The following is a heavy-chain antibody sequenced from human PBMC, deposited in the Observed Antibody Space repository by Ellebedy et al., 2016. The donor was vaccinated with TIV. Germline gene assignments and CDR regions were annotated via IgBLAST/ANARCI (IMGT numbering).Heavy chain of an antibody. V-gene: IGHV3-74*01. CDR1: GFTFSSYW. CDR2: IDSDGSKT. CDR3: AKEPRQLWLRVYFDY. D-gene: IGHD5-18*01. J-gene: IGHJ4*02. Sequence: GESLKISXAASGFTFSSYWMHWVRQAPGKGLVWVSRIDSDGSKTNYADSVKGRFTISRDNAKNTLYLQMNSLRAEDTAVYYCAKEPRQLWLRVYFDYWGQGTLVTVSS.